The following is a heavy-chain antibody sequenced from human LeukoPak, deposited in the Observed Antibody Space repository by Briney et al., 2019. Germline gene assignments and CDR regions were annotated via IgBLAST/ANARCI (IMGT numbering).Heavy chain of an antibody. CDR2: VFSDGRT. V-gene: IGHV3-53*01. CDR3: ARAHSSGSWYFDL. J-gene: IGHJ2*01. CDR1: GFTVSNHH. D-gene: IGHD6-19*01. Sequence: PGGSLRLSCGASGFTVSNHHMTWVRQTPGKGLECVSVVFSDGRTSYTDSVKGRFTISRDSSKNTLFLYLDKLRAEDTAVYYCARAHSSGSWYFDLWGRGTLVTVSS.